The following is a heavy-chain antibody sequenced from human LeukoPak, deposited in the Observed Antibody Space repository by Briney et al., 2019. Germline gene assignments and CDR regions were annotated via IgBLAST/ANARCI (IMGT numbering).Heavy chain of an antibody. J-gene: IGHJ3*01. V-gene: IGHV3-21*01. CDR3: ARMYHAFDF. CDR2: ISGSTTFM. Sequence: GGSLRLSCAASGFTFSSYTMNXXXXXXXXXXXWVSSISGSTTFMYYADSVKGRFTISRDTAKNSLFLQMNSLRAEDTAVYYCARMYHAFDFWGQGTMVTVSS. D-gene: IGHD2-2*01. CDR1: GFTFSSYT.